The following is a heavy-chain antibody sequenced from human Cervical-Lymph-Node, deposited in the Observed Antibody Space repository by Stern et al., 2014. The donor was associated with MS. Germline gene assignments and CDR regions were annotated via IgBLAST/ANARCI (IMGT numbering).Heavy chain of an antibody. V-gene: IGHV1-18*01. CDR2: ISAYNGNT. CDR3: ARAVALRYFDWLHPFDY. CDR1: GYTFTSYG. D-gene: IGHD3-9*01. Sequence: VQLVQSGAEVKKPGASVKVSCKAYGYTFTSYGISWVRQAPGQGLEWMGGISAYNGNTNYAQKLQGRVTMTTDTSTCTAYIELRSLRSDDTAVYYCARAVALRYFDWLHPFDYWGQGTLVTVSS. J-gene: IGHJ4*02.